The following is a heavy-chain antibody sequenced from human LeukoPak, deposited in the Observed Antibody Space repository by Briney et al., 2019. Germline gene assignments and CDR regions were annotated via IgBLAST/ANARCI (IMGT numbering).Heavy chain of an antibody. CDR2: IYHSGST. Sequence: PSQTLSLTCAVSGGSISSRGYSWSWIRQPPGKGLEWIGYIYHSGSTFYNPSLKSRVTISVDRFKNQFSLDLTSVTAADTAVYYCARHDPVGHFLRGMDVWGQGTTVTVSS. CDR1: GGSISSRGYS. D-gene: IGHD2/OR15-2a*01. V-gene: IGHV4-30-2*01. CDR3: ARHDPVGHFLRGMDV. J-gene: IGHJ6*02.